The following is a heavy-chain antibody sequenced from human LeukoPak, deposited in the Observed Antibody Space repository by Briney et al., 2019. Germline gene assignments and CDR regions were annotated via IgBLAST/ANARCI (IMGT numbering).Heavy chain of an antibody. Sequence: GGSLRLSCAASGFTFSSYWMSWVRQAPGKGLEWVANIKQDGSEKYYVDSVKGRFTISRDNAKNSLYLQMNSLRAEDTAVYYCAKALAGRYILGARWSAYYFDYWGQGTLVTVSS. J-gene: IGHJ4*02. D-gene: IGHD1-26*01. CDR3: AKALAGRYILGARWSAYYFDY. CDR2: IKQDGSEK. CDR1: GFTFSSYW. V-gene: IGHV3-7*03.